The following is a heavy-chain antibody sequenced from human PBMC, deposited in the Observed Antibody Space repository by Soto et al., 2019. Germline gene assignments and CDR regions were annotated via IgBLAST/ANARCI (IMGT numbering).Heavy chain of an antibody. CDR1: GFTFSSYA. D-gene: IGHD6-19*01. V-gene: IGHV3-23*01. CDR2: ISGSGGST. CDR3: ARVWLISVAGQVDY. Sequence: GGSLRLSCAASGFTFSSYAMSWVRQAPGKGLEWVSAISGSGGSTYYADSVKGRFTISRDNSKNTLYLQMNSLRSDDTAVYYCARVWLISVAGQVDYWGQGTLVTVSS. J-gene: IGHJ4*02.